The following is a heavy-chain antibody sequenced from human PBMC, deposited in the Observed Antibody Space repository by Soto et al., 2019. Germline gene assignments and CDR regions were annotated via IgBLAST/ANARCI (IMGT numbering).Heavy chain of an antibody. D-gene: IGHD3-22*01. J-gene: IGHJ4*02. CDR3: ASVDSSGHYYFDY. Sequence: LRLSCAASGFSFSSYSMNWVRQAPGKGLEWVSSISSSSSFIYYADSGKGRFTISRDNAKKSLYLQMNSLRAEDTAVYYCASVDSSGHYYFDYWGQGALVTVSS. CDR2: ISSSSSFI. V-gene: IGHV3-21*01. CDR1: GFSFSSYS.